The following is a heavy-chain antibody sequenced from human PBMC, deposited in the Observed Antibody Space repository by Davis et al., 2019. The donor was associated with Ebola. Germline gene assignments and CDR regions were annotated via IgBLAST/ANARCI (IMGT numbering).Heavy chain of an antibody. CDR3: ASEVYYYYDSSGYYN. CDR1: GDSLSSNSAA. D-gene: IGHD3-22*01. V-gene: IGHV6-1*01. J-gene: IGHJ4*02. Sequence: SQTLSLTCAISGDSLSSNSAAWNWIRPSPSRGLEWLGRTSYRSKWYNDYAVSVTSRITINPDTSKYQFSLQLNSVTPEDTAVYYCASEVYYYYDSSGYYNWGQGTLVTVSS. CDR2: TSYRSKWYN.